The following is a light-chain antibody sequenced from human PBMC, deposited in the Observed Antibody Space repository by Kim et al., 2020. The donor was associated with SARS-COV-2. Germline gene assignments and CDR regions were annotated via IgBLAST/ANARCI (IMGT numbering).Light chain of an antibody. CDR2: GKN. Sequence: SSELTQDPAVSVALGQTVRITCQGDSLRTYYASWYQQKAGQAPVLVIYGKNSRPSGIPDRFSGSSSGNTASLTITGAQAEDEADYYCNSRDSDSYHDVFGGGTQLTVL. J-gene: IGLJ2*01. V-gene: IGLV3-19*01. CDR3: NSRDSDSYHDV. CDR1: SLRTYY.